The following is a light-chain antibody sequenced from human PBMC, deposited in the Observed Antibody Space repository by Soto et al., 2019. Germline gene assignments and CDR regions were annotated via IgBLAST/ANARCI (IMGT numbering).Light chain of an antibody. Sequence: QSALTQPASVSGSPGQSITISCTGTSSDVGAYNYVSWYQQYPGKAPKLMIYDVSNRPSGVSNRFSGSKSGNTASLTISGLSAEDEADYYCSSYTSSTAVVFGGGTKLTVL. CDR2: DVS. V-gene: IGLV2-14*01. J-gene: IGLJ2*01. CDR3: SSYTSSTAVV. CDR1: SSDVGAYNY.